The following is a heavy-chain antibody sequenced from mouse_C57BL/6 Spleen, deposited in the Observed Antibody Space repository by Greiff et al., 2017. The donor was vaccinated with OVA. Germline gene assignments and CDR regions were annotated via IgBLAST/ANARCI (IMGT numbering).Heavy chain of an antibody. CDR2: IWSGGST. D-gene: IGHD2-1*01. V-gene: IGHV2-2*01. CDR1: GFSLTSYG. CDR3: ARKDSTAMYH. J-gene: IGHJ4*01. Sequence: QVQLQQSGPGLVQPSQSLSITCTVSGFSLTSYGVHWVRQSPGKGLEWLGVIWSGGSTDYNAAFISRLSISTDNSKSPIFFKMNSLQDVDTDIYYCARKDSTAMYHWGQGTSVTVSS.